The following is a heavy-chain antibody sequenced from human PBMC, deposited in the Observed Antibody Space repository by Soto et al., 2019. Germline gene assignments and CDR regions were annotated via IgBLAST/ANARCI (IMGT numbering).Heavy chain of an antibody. CDR2: ISGSGGST. CDR1: GFTFSSYA. V-gene: IGHV3-23*01. D-gene: IGHD2-2*01. CDR3: AKDTKRDGSTDY. J-gene: IGHJ4*02. Sequence: GGSLRLSCAASGFTFSSYAMSWVRQAPGKGLEWVSAISGSGGSTYYADSVKGRFTVSRDNSKNTLYLQMNSLRAEDTAVYYCAKDTKRDGSTDYWGQGTLVTVSS.